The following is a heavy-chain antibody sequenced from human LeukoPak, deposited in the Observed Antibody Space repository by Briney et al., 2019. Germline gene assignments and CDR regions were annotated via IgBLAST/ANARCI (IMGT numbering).Heavy chain of an antibody. CDR2: ISSNSSYI. V-gene: IGHV3-21*01. CDR1: GFTFSSYS. CDR3: ARGYYDFWSGYYTVDY. J-gene: IGHJ4*02. Sequence: PGGSLRLSCAASGFTFSSYSMNWVRQAPGKGLEWVSSISSNSSYIYYADSVKGRFTISRDNAKNSLYLQMNSLRAEDTAVYYCARGYYDFWSGYYTVDYWGQGTLVTVSS. D-gene: IGHD3-3*01.